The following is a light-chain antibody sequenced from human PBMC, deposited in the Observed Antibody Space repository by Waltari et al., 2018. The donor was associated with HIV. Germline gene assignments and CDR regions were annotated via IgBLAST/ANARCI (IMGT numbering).Light chain of an antibody. V-gene: IGLV2-23*02. J-gene: IGLJ1*01. CDR1: SSDVGGYNY. CDR2: DVS. CDR3: CSYAGSSTYV. Sequence: QSALTQPASVSGSPGQSITISCTGTSSDVGGYNYVSWYQQHPGKSPKLMIYDVSKRPSVVSNRFSGSKSGNAASLTISVLQAEDEADYYCCSYAGSSTYVFGTGTKVTVL.